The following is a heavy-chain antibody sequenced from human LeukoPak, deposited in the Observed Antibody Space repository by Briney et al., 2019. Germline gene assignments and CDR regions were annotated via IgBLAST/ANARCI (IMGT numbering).Heavy chain of an antibody. Sequence: GGSLRLSCAASGFTFSSYAMSWVRQAPGKGLEWVSGISGSAGHTYYADSVKGRFTISRDNSKNTLYLQMNSLRADDTAVYYCAKSAGYTASQVDSWGQGTPVTVSS. CDR3: AKSAGYTASQVDS. D-gene: IGHD6-13*01. CDR2: ISGSAGHT. V-gene: IGHV3-23*01. CDR1: GFTFSSYA. J-gene: IGHJ4*02.